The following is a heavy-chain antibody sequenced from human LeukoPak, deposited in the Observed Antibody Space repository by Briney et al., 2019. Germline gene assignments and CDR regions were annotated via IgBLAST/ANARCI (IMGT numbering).Heavy chain of an antibody. CDR3: ARALLPNRAAAAHY. D-gene: IGHD6-13*01. Sequence: SQTLSLTCTVSGGSISSGGYYWSWIRQPPGKGLEWIGYIYHSGSTYYNPSLKSRVTISVDRSKNQFSLKLSSVTAADTAVYYCARALLPNRAAAAHYWGQGTLVTVSS. CDR2: IYHSGST. CDR1: GGSISSGGYY. V-gene: IGHV4-30-2*01. J-gene: IGHJ4*02.